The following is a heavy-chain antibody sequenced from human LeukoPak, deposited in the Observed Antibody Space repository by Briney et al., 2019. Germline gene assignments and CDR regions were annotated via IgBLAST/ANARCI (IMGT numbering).Heavy chain of an antibody. J-gene: IGHJ3*02. CDR1: GFTFANYG. D-gene: IGHD3-16*01. CDR3: ARDDALGDNALDI. V-gene: IGHV3-23*01. Sequence: GGSLRLSCAASGFTFANYGMSWVRQAPGKGLEWVSGISGSGGSTYYADSVKGRFTISRDNSENTLYLQMNSLRDEDTAVYYCARDDALGDNALDIWGQGTMVTVSS. CDR2: ISGSGGST.